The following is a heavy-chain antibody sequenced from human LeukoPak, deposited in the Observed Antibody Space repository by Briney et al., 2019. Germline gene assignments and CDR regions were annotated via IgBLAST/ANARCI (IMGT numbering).Heavy chain of an antibody. CDR3: ARLYSGYDYGVDY. CDR1: GFTFSSYA. Sequence: GGSLRLSCEASGFTFSSYAMSWVRQAPGKGLEWVSYISSSGSTIYYADSVKGRFTISRNNAKNSLYLQMNSLRGEDTAGYYCARLYSGYDYGVDYWGQGTLVTVSS. CDR2: ISSSGSTI. D-gene: IGHD5-12*01. J-gene: IGHJ4*02. V-gene: IGHV3-48*04.